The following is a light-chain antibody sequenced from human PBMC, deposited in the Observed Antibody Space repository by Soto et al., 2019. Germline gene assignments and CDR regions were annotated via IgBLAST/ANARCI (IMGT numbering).Light chain of an antibody. V-gene: IGKV1-27*01. CDR1: QGISNY. J-gene: IGKJ1*01. CDR3: QKYNGDQWT. CDR2: AAS. Sequence: DIPMTQSPSSLSASVGDRVTIACRASQGISNYLVWYQQKPGKVPKLLLYAASTLQSGVPSRFSGSGSGTDFTLTITSLQPEDVATYYCQKYNGDQWTFGQGTKVEIK.